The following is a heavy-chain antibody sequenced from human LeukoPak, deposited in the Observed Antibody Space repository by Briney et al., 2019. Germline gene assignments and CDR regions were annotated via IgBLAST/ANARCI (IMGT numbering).Heavy chain of an antibody. D-gene: IGHD2-15*01. V-gene: IGHV3-23*01. CDR3: AQDGYCSSAHCYTGAIEM. J-gene: IGHJ3*01. CDR2: IRASGSNP. CDR1: GFALGSYA. Sequence: PGGSLRLSCAASGFALGSYAMSWVRQPPGKGREGAAAIRASGSNPHYSDSVKGRFLISRDNTENTVYLQMKSLRAEDTAVYFCAQDGYCSSAHCYTGAIEMRGQGTMVIVSS.